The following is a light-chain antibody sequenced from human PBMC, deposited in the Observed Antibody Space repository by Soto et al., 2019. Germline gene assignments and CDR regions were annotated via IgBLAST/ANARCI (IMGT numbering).Light chain of an antibody. V-gene: IGLV2-23*03. Sequence: SSRTQPASVSGSPGQSITISCTGSSSAVGSYRLVSWYQHHPGKVPKLIIYEGSKRPSGVSNRFYGSEPDNTASLTISGLPAEDEADYYCCSSAHSRTFVLGTGSKVTVL. CDR1: SSAVGSYRL. CDR2: EGS. J-gene: IGLJ1*01. CDR3: CSSAHSRTFV.